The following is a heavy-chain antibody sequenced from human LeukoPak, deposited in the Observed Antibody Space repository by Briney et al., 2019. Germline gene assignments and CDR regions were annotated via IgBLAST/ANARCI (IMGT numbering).Heavy chain of an antibody. Sequence: GGSLRLSCAASGFTFSSYGMHWVRQAPGKGLEWVAFIRYDGSNKYYADSVKGRFTISRDNSKNTLYLQMNSLRAEDTAVYYCAKDRSSSSPWGYHMDVWGKGTMVTVSS. CDR2: IRYDGSNK. V-gene: IGHV3-30*02. J-gene: IGHJ6*03. CDR1: GFTFSSYG. CDR3: AKDRSSSSPWGYHMDV. D-gene: IGHD6-13*01.